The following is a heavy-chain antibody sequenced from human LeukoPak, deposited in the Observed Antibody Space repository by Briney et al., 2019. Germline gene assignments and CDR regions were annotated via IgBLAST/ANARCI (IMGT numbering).Heavy chain of an antibody. J-gene: IGHJ4*02. D-gene: IGHD3-22*01. Sequence: PGGSLRLSCAASGFTFSDYYMSWIRQAPGKGLEWVSYISSSGSTIYYADSVKGRFTISRDNAKNSLYLQMNSLRAEDTAVYYCARGPFDTMIVVTNPYFDYWGQGTLVTVSS. CDR2: ISSSGSTI. CDR3: ARGPFDTMIVVTNPYFDY. CDR1: GFTFSDYY. V-gene: IGHV3-11*04.